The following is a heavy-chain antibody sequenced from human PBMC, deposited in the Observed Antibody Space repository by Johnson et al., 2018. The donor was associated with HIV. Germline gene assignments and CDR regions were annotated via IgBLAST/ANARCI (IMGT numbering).Heavy chain of an antibody. Sequence: QVQLVESGGGVVRPGKSLRLSCAASGFTFDDYGMSWVRQAPGKGLEWVSVIYSGGTTYYADSVKGRFTIPRDNSKNTLYLHMNSLRAEDTAVYYCAKDGGVLLWFRESNDAFDIWGQGTMVTVSS. J-gene: IGHJ3*02. CDR2: IYSGGTT. CDR1: GFTFDDYG. D-gene: IGHD3-10*01. CDR3: AKDGGVLLWFRESNDAFDI. V-gene: IGHV3-NL1*01.